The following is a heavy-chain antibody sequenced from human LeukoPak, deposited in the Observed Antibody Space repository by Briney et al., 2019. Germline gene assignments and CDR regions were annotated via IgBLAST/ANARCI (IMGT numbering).Heavy chain of an antibody. J-gene: IGHJ6*02. CDR2: ISYDGSNK. CDR3: ARDRVITVTNTIMDV. CDR1: GFTLSSYA. Sequence: GRSLRLSCAASGFTLSSYAMHWVRQAPGKGLEWVAVISYDGSNKYYADSVKGRFTISRDNSKNTLYLQMNSLRAEDTAVYYCARDRVITVTNTIMDVWGQGTTVTVSS. D-gene: IGHD4-17*01. V-gene: IGHV3-30-3*01.